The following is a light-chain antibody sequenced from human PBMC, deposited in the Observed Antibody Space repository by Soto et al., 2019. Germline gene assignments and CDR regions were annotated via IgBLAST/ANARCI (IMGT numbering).Light chain of an antibody. J-gene: IGKJ4*01. CDR3: QKYNSAPALT. CDR2: AAS. Sequence: DIPMTQSPSSLSASVGDRVTITCRASQGISNYLAWYQQKPGKVPKLLIYAASTLQSGVPSRFSGSGSGTDFSLTISSLQPDDVAAYYCQKYNSAPALTFVGGTKVEIK. CDR1: QGISNY. V-gene: IGKV1-27*01.